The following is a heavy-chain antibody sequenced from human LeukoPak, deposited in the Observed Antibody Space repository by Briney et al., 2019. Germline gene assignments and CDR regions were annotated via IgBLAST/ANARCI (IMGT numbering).Heavy chain of an antibody. V-gene: IGHV4-38-2*02. CDR2: FYHGGST. J-gene: IGHJ3*02. Sequence: SETLSLTCTVSGYSISTGYYWDWIRQPPGKGLEWIGTFYHGGSTYYNPSLKSRVTISVDTSKNQFSLNLTSVTAADTAVYYCARVRLPLWFGEFYREGNDAFDIWGQGTMVTVSS. CDR1: GYSISTGYY. D-gene: IGHD3-10*01. CDR3: ARVRLPLWFGEFYREGNDAFDI.